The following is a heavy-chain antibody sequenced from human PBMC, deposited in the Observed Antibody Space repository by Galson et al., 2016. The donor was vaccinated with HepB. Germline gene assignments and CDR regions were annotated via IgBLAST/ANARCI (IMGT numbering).Heavy chain of an antibody. CDR2: LSHSGNT. J-gene: IGHJ6*03. Sequence: WSWIRQPPGKGLEWIGSLSHSGNTYYNPSLRSRVTISIDRSKNQFSLKLNSVTAANTAVYYCARVWSHYYYYMDVWGKGTTVTVSS. V-gene: IGHV4-30-2*01. D-gene: IGHD3-16*01. CDR3: ARVWSHYYYYMDV.